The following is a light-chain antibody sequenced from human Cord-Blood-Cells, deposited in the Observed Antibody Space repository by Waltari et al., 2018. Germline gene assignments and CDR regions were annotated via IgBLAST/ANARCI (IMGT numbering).Light chain of an antibody. Sequence: QSALTQPASVSGSPGQSITISCTGTSSDVGSYNLVPWYQQHPGKAPKLMIYEGSKRPSGVSNRFSGSKSDNTASLTISGLQPEDEADYYCCSYAGSSTWVFGGGTKLTVL. CDR1: SSDVGSYNL. CDR3: CSYAGSSTWV. V-gene: IGLV2-23*01. J-gene: IGLJ3*02. CDR2: EGS.